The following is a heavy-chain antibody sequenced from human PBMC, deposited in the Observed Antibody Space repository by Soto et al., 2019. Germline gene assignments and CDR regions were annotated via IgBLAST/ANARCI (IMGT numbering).Heavy chain of an antibody. Sequence: GGSLRLSCAASGFTFSSYGMHWVRQAPGKGLEWVAVISYDGSNKYYADSVKGRFTISRDNSKNTLYLQMNSLRAEDTAVYYCAKDGITMKSIEPYYFDYWGQGTLVTVSS. CDR2: ISYDGSNK. J-gene: IGHJ4*02. CDR3: AKDGITMKSIEPYYFDY. V-gene: IGHV3-30*18. D-gene: IGHD3-22*01. CDR1: GFTFSSYG.